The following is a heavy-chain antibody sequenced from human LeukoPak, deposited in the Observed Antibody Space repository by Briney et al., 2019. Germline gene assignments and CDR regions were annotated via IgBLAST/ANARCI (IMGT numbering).Heavy chain of an antibody. D-gene: IGHD2/OR15-2a*01. CDR1: GGTFSSYA. J-gene: IGHJ6*02. Sequence: SVKVSCKASGGTFSSYAISWVRQAPGQGLEWMGRIIPILGIANYAQKFQGRVTITADKSTSTAYMELSSLRSEDTAVYYCARDVNSYYYYGMDVWGQGTTVTVSS. V-gene: IGHV1-69*04. CDR3: ARDVNSYYYYGMDV. CDR2: IIPILGIA.